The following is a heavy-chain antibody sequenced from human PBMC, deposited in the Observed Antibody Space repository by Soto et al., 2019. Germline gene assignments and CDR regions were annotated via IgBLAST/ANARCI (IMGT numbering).Heavy chain of an antibody. CDR2: ISGSGGST. CDR1: GFTFSSYA. J-gene: IGHJ4*02. D-gene: IGHD1-26*01. V-gene: IGHV3-23*01. CDR3: ARDRRGPPLSGSPGGFDY. Sequence: GGSLRLSYAASGFTFSSYAMSWVRQAPGKGLEWVSAISGSGGSTYYADSVKGRFTISRDNSKNTLYLQMNSLRSDDTAVYYCARDRRGPPLSGSPGGFDYWGQGTLVTVS.